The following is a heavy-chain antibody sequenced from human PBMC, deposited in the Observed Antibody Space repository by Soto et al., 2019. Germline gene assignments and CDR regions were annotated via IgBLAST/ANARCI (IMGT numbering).Heavy chain of an antibody. CDR1: GGSLRGYY. V-gene: IGHV4-34*01. CDR3: ARGGAVAGPFDY. J-gene: IGHJ4*02. Sequence: QVQLQPWGAGPLKPSETLSLTCAVYGGSLRGYYWSWIRQPPGMALEWIGEINHSGSTNYNPSLKSRVTISVDTSKNHISLKVMSVIVADTAIFYCARGGAVAGPFDYWGQGTQVTVSS. D-gene: IGHD6-19*01. CDR2: INHSGST.